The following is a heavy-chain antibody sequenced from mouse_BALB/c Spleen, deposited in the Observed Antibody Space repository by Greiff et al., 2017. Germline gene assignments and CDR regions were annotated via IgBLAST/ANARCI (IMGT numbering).Heavy chain of an antibody. V-gene: IGHV5-17*02. CDR1: GFTFSSFG. D-gene: IGHD2-1*01. CDR3: ARGRGSTFDY. J-gene: IGHJ2*01. Sequence: EGQLVESGGGLVQPGGSRKLSCAASGFTFSSFGMHWVRQAPEKGLEWVAYISSGSSTIYYADTVKGRFTISRDNPKNTLFLQMTSLRSEDTAMYYCARGRGSTFDYWGQGTTLTVSS. CDR2: ISSGSSTI.